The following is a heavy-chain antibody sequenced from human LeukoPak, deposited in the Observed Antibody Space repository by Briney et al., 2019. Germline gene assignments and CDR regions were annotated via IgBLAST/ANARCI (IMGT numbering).Heavy chain of an antibody. V-gene: IGHV4-30-4*01. D-gene: IGHD2-15*01. CDR3: APHCRGGSCYPPDDY. Sequence: PSETLSLTCTVSGGSISSGDYYWSWIRQPPGKGLEWIGYIYYSGSTYYNPSLKSRVTISVDTSKNQFSLKLSSVTAADTAVYYCAPHCRGGSCYPPDDYWGQGTLVTVSS. J-gene: IGHJ4*02. CDR1: GGSISSGDYY. CDR2: IYYSGST.